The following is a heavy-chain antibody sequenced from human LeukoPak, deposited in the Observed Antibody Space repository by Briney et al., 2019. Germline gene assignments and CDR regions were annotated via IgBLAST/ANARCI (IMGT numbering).Heavy chain of an antibody. CDR2: IYYSGST. J-gene: IGHJ6*03. D-gene: IGHD3-3*01. V-gene: IGHV4-59*01. CDR1: GGSISNYY. CDR3: ARGVRGWLLSPYYYYYYMDV. Sequence: PSETLSLTCTVSGGSISNYYWNWIRQPPGKGLEWIGYIYYSGSTNYNPSLKSRVTISVDTSKNQFSLKLSSVTAADTAVYYCARGVRGWLLSPYYYYYYMDVWGKGTTVTVSS.